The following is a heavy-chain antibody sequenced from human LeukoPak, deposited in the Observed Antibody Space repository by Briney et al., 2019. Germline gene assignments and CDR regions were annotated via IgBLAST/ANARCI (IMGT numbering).Heavy chain of an antibody. CDR2: ISWNSGRI. D-gene: IGHD6-13*01. J-gene: IGHJ4*02. CDR3: TKGQEGTAAAASDY. CDR1: GFTFDDYA. V-gene: IGHV3-9*01. Sequence: GGSLRLSCAASGFTFDDYAMHWVRQAPGKGLEWVSGISWNSGRIVYADSVKGRFTTSRDNAKKSLYLQMSSLRTEDTALYYCTKGQEGTAAAASDYWGQGTLVTVSS.